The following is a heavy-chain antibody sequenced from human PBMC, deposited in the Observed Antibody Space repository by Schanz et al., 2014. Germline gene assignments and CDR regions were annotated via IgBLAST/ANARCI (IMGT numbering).Heavy chain of an antibody. D-gene: IGHD6-13*01. CDR3: ARIADLDF. J-gene: IGHJ4*02. CDR1: GYIFTNFP. V-gene: IGHV7-4-1*02. Sequence: QVQLVQSGSELRKPGASVKISCMTSGYIFTNFPLSWVRQVPGRGLEWMGLIHTNTGTPTYAPGFAGRFVFSLNTAVGTAYLEITDVRTEDTAVYYCARIADLDFWGQGSLVTVSS. CDR2: IHTNTGTP.